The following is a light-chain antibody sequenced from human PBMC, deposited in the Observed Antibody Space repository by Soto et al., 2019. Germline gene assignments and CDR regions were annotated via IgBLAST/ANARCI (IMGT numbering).Light chain of an antibody. CDR2: EVS. CDR3: SSYTSSSTRV. Sequence: QSALTQPASVSGSPGQSITISCTGTSSDVGGYNYVYWYQQHPGKAPKLMIYEVSNRPSGVSNRFSGSKSGNTASLTISGLQAEDEADYYCSSYTSSSTRVLGGGTKLTVL. CDR1: SSDVGGYNY. V-gene: IGLV2-14*01. J-gene: IGLJ3*02.